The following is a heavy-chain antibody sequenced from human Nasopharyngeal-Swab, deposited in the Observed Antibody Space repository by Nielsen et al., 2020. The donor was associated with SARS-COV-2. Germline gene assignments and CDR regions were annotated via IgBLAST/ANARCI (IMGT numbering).Heavy chain of an antibody. CDR3: ARDLATVYDPRYYGLDV. D-gene: IGHD3-16*02. Sequence: ASVKVSCKASGYSFTIYGISWVRQAPGQGLEWMGWISAYSANTNYAQKLQDRVTMTTDTATSTAYLELTSRRFDDTAVYYCARDLATVYDPRYYGLDVWGQGTTVTVSS. V-gene: IGHV1-18*01. CDR1: GYSFTIYG. J-gene: IGHJ6*02. CDR2: ISAYSANT.